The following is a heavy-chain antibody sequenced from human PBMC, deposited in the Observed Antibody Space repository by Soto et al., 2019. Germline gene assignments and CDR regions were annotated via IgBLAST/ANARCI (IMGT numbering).Heavy chain of an antibody. CDR2: INPNSGGT. CDR1: GYTFTGYY. J-gene: IGHJ6*02. D-gene: IGHD3-3*01. V-gene: IGHV1-2*04. Sequence: ASVKFSCKASGYTFTGYYMHWVRQAPRQGLEWMGWINPNSGGTNYAQKFQGWVTMTRDTSISTAYMELSRLRSDDTAVYYCARDYHPDYDFWSGYPGYYGMDVWGQGTTVTVS. CDR3: ARDYHPDYDFWSGYPGYYGMDV.